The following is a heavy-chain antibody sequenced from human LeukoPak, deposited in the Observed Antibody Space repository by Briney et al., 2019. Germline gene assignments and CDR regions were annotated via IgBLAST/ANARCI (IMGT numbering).Heavy chain of an antibody. J-gene: IGHJ6*03. Sequence: ASVKVSCKASGYTFTSYDINWVRQATGQGLEWMGWMNPNSGNPGYAQKFQGRVTMTRNTSISTVYMELSSLRSEDTAVYYCARVGGAYYDFWSGYSNYYYYYYMDVWGKGTTVTVSS. D-gene: IGHD3-3*01. CDR1: GYTFTSYD. CDR3: ARVGGAYYDFWSGYSNYYYYYYMDV. V-gene: IGHV1-8*01. CDR2: MNPNSGNP.